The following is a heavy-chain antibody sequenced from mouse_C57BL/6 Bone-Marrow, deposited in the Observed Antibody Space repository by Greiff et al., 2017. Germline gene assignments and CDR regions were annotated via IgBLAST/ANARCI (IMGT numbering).Heavy chain of an antibody. CDR1: GYTFTDYE. Sequence: VQLQESGAELVRPGASVTLSCKASGYTFTDYEMHWVKQTPVHGLEWIGAIDPETGGTAYNQKFKGKAILTADKSSSTAYMELRSLTSEDSAFYYCTRCAMDYWGQGTSVTVSS. CDR2: IDPETGGT. CDR3: TRCAMDY. J-gene: IGHJ4*01. V-gene: IGHV1-15*01.